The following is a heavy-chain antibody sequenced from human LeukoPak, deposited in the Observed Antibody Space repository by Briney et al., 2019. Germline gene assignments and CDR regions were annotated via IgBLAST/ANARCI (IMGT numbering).Heavy chain of an antibody. CDR1: GGSIGTYY. CDR3: ARDLLLPTAFDI. D-gene: IGHD3-22*01. V-gene: IGHV4-59*12. CDR2: IYYSGST. J-gene: IGHJ3*02. Sequence: SETLSLTCSVSGGSIGTYYWSWIRQPPGKGLEWIGYIYYSGSTNYNPSLKSRVTMSIDTSQNQFSLKLSSVTAADTAVYYCARDLLLPTAFDIWGQGTMVTVSS.